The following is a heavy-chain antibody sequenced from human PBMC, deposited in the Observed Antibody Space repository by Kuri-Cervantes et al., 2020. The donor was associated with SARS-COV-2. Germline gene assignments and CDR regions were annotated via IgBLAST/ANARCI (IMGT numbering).Heavy chain of an antibody. CDR2: TYYRSKWYN. V-gene: IGHV6-1*01. D-gene: IGHD6-19*01. CDR3: ARDPTVAVHWYFDL. CDR1: GDSVSSNSAA. J-gene: IGHJ2*01. Sequence: LRLSCAISGDSVSSNSAAWNWIRQSPSRGLEWLGRTYYRSKWYNDYAVSVESRITINPDTSKNQFSLQLNSVTPEDTAVYYCARDPTVAVHWYFDLWGRGTLVTVSS.